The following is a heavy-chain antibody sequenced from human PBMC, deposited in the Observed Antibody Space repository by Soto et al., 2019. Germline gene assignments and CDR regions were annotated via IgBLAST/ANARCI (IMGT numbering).Heavy chain of an antibody. J-gene: IGHJ6*02. CDR3: ARDRGVTAAAGYYYYYGMDV. D-gene: IGHD6-13*01. Sequence: PSETLSLTCAVSGGSISSSNWWSWVRQRPGKGLEWIGEIYHSGSTNYNPSLKSRVTISVDKSKNQFSLKLSSVTAADTAVYYCARDRGVTAAAGYYYYYGMDVWGQGTTVTVSS. V-gene: IGHV4-4*02. CDR1: GGSISSSNW. CDR2: IYHSGST.